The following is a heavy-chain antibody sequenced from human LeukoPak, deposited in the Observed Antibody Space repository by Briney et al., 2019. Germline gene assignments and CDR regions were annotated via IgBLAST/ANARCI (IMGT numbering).Heavy chain of an antibody. D-gene: IGHD5-12*01. V-gene: IGHV3-33*01. CDR3: ARDRGAFDI. CDR2: IWYDGSNK. Sequence: HPGRSLRLSCAASGFTFSSDGMHWVRQAPGKGLEWVAVIWYDGSNKYYADSVKGRFTVSRDNSKNTLYLQMNSLRAEDTAVYYCARDRGAFDIWGQGTMVTVSS. CDR1: GFTFSSDG. J-gene: IGHJ3*02.